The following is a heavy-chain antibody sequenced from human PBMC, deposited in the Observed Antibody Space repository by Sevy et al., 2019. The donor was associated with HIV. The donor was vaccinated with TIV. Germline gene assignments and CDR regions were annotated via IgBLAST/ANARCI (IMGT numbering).Heavy chain of an antibody. V-gene: IGHV3-49*04. CDR3: TRVDFWSGYWYFDY. CDR2: IRSKAYGGTT. J-gene: IGHJ4*02. CDR1: GFTFGDYA. D-gene: IGHD3-3*01. Sequence: GGSLRLSCTASGFTFGDYAMSWVRQAPGKGLEWVGFIRSKAYGGTTEYAASVKGRFTISRDDSKSIAYLQMNSLKTEDTAVYYCTRVDFWSGYWYFDYWGQGTLVTVSS.